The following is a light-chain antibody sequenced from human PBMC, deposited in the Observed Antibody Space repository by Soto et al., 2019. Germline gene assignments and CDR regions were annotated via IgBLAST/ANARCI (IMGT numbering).Light chain of an antibody. V-gene: IGKV3-20*01. CDR3: QHYCSSPFT. Sequence: EIVLTQSPGTLSLSPGERATLSCRASQSVSSSYLAWYQQKPGQAPRLLIYGASSRATGIPDRFSGSGSGTVFTLTISRLEPEDFAVYYFQHYCSSPFTFGPGTKVDIK. CDR2: GAS. J-gene: IGKJ3*01. CDR1: QSVSSSY.